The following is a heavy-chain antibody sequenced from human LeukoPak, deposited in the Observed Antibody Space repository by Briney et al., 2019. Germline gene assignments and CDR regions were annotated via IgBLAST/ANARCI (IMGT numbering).Heavy chain of an antibody. J-gene: IGHJ4*02. CDR2: IYYSGST. CDR1: GGSISSGSYY. Sequence: PSETLSLTCTVSGGSISSGSYYWSWIRQPPGKGLEWIGYIYYSGSTNYNPSLKSRVTISVDTSKNQFSLKLSSVTAADTAVYYCARVVRGNEYSDYWGQGTLVTVSS. D-gene: IGHD3-10*01. CDR3: ARVVRGNEYSDY. V-gene: IGHV4-61*01.